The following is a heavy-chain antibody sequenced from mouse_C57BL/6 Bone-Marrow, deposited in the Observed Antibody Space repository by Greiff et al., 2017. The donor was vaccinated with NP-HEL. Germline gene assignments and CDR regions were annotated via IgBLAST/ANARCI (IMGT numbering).Heavy chain of an antibody. Sequence: QVQLKESGAELVKPGASVKISCKASGYEISNYWMNWVKQRPGQGLEWIGQLYPGDGDTKYTGKFKDKATLTADKSSSTAYMPLSRLSSEDSAVYFCAIGAYWGQGTLVTVSA. V-gene: IGHV1-80*01. CDR2: LYPGDGDT. CDR3: AIGAY. J-gene: IGHJ3*01. CDR1: GYEISNYW. D-gene: IGHD3-3*01.